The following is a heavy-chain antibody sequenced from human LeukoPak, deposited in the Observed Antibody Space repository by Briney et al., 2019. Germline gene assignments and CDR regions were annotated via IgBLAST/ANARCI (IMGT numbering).Heavy chain of an antibody. V-gene: IGHV1-46*01. J-gene: IGHJ4*02. CDR2: INPSGGST. D-gene: IGHD3-10*01. Sequence: ASVKVSCKASGYTFTSYYMHWVRQAPGQGLEWMGIINPSGGSTSYAQKFQGRVTMTRDMSTSTAYMELSSLRSEDTAVYYCAREVTMVRRKTDWGQGTLVTVSS. CDR1: GYTFTSYY. CDR3: AREVTMVRRKTD.